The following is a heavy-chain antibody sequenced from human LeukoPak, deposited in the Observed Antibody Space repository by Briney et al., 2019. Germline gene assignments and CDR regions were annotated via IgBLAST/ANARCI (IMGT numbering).Heavy chain of an antibody. CDR3: AGVKVAGTRSFDY. D-gene: IGHD6-19*01. CDR2: INDVGSDS. Sequence: GGSLRFSCAASGFTVSAYWMHWVRQVPGKGLVWVGRINDVGSDSTYVDSVKGRFTISRDNAKNTLYLQMNNLRAEDTAVYYCAGVKVAGTRSFDYWGQGTLATVSS. V-gene: IGHV3-74*01. J-gene: IGHJ4*02. CDR1: GFTVSAYW.